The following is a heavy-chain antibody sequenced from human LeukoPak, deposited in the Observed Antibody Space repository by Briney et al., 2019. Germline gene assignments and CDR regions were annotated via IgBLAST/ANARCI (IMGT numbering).Heavy chain of an antibody. V-gene: IGHV1-2*02. Sequence: GASVKVSCKASGYTLTDYFIHWVRQAPGQGLEWMGWIRPNSGDTHYAQRFQGRVTMTRDTSVSTAHMELSSLRSDDTAIYYCARNYGHNSKYFDFWGQGTLVTVSS. D-gene: IGHD4-17*01. CDR1: GYTLTDYF. CDR2: IRPNSGDT. J-gene: IGHJ4*02. CDR3: ARNYGHNSKYFDF.